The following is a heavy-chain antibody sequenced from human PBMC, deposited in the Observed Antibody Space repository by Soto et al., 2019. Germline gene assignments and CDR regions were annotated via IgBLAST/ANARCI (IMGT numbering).Heavy chain of an antibody. J-gene: IGHJ4*02. Sequence: NPSETLSLTCKVSGGSISGYYWSWIRQSAGKGLEWIGRIYSSGTTAYSPSLRSRLTMSLDVSKNQFSLKVTSVTAADTAVYYCVRVGAVATNGGYFDSWGQGALVTVSS. CDR3: VRVGAVATNGGYFDS. D-gene: IGHD6-19*01. CDR1: GGSISGYY. CDR2: IYSSGTT. V-gene: IGHV4-4*07.